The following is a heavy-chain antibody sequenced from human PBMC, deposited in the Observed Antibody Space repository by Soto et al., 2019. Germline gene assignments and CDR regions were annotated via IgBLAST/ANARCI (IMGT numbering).Heavy chain of an antibody. CDR1: GFTVSSNY. CDR2: TYSDGST. CDR3: ARAPDWFDP. Sequence: GGSLRLSCAASGFTVSSNYINWVRQAPGKGLEWVSTTYSDGSTNYADSVKGRFTISRDNSKNTLYLQMNSLRVEDTAVYYCARAPDWFDPWGQGTLVTVSS. V-gene: IGHV3-66*01. J-gene: IGHJ5*02.